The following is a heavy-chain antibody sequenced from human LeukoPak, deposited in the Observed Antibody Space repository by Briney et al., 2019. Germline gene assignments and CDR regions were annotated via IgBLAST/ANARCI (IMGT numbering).Heavy chain of an antibody. J-gene: IGHJ3*02. Sequence: GGSLRLSCTASGYSFSAYAMLWVRQAPGKGPEWVSANRGSGVNTHYGDSEGGRFTISRDNSKYTLFFQMNSLRAEDTAVYYCARDPNGDYIGAFDMWGPGTMVTVSS. D-gene: IGHD4-17*01. CDR3: ARDPNGDYIGAFDM. CDR2: NRGSGVNT. V-gene: IGHV3-23*01. CDR1: GYSFSAYA.